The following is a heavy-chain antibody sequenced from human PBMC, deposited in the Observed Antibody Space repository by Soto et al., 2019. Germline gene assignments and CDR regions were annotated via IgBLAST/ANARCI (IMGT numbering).Heavy chain of an antibody. J-gene: IGHJ4*02. CDR3: ARHGNQLLWTSFDC. Sequence: PSETLSLTCTVSGGSISSHYWSWIRQPPGKGLEWIGYMYYSGSTNCNPSLKSRVTMSVDTSKNQFSLLLSSVTAADTAVYYCARHGNQLLWTSFDCWGQGALVTVSS. CDR2: MYYSGST. D-gene: IGHD2-2*01. CDR1: GGSISSHY. V-gene: IGHV4-59*11.